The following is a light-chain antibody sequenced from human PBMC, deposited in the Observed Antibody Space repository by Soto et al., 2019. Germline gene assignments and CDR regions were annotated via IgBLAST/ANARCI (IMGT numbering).Light chain of an antibody. CDR3: QQSYSTPT. Sequence: DIQMAQSPSSVSASVGDRVTITCRASQGITNRLAWYQQKPGKAPKLLIYEASSLQSGVPSRFSGSGSGTDFTLTISSLQPEDFATYYCQQSYSTPTFGQGTRLEIK. CDR2: EAS. CDR1: QGITNR. V-gene: IGKV1-12*01. J-gene: IGKJ5*01.